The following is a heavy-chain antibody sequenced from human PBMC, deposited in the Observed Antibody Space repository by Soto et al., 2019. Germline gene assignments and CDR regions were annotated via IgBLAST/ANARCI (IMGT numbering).Heavy chain of an antibody. J-gene: IGHJ4*02. D-gene: IGHD3-3*01. CDR2: ISYDGSNK. Sequence: GGSLRLSCAASGFTFSSYAMHWVRQAPGKGLEWVAVISYDGSNKYCADSVQGRFTISRDNSKNTLYLQMNSLRAEDTAVYYCARKRGFLEWLFAGSYFDYWGQGTLVTVSS. CDR3: ARKRGFLEWLFAGSYFDY. V-gene: IGHV3-30-3*01. CDR1: GFTFSSYA.